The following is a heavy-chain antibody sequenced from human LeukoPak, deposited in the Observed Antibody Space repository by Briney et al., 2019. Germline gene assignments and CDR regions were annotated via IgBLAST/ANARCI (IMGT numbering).Heavy chain of an antibody. CDR1: GYTFTGYY. CDR3: ARAITVITDYFDY. CDR2: INPNSGGT. V-gene: IGHV1-2*02. D-gene: IGHD4-17*01. Sequence: ASVKVSCKASGYTFTGYYMHWVRQAPGQGLEWMGWINPNSGGTNYAQKFQGRVTMTRDTSISTAYMELSRLRSDDTAVYYCARAITVITDYFDYWGQGTLVTVSS. J-gene: IGHJ4*02.